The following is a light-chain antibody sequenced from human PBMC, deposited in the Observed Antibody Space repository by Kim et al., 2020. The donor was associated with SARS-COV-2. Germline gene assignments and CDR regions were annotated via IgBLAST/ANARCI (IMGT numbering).Light chain of an antibody. Sequence: QSALTQPASVSGSPGQSITISCTGTSSDVGGYNYVSWYQQHPGKAPKLMIYDVSNRPSGVSNRFSGSKSGNTASLTISGLQAEDEADYYCSSYTSSNTLVVYVFGIGTRVTVL. J-gene: IGLJ1*01. CDR2: DVS. V-gene: IGLV2-14*03. CDR1: SSDVGGYNY. CDR3: SSYTSSNTLVVYV.